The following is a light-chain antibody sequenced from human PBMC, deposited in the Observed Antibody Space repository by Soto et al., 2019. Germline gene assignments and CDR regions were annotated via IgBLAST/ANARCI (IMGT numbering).Light chain of an antibody. V-gene: IGKV3-20*01. CDR1: QSVRSNN. J-gene: IGKJ5*01. Sequence: EIVLTQSPGTMSLSPGETATLSCRASQSVRSNNLAWYHQKPGQTASLLIYGASSSATGIPDRFSGSGSGTDVTLTISRLEPEECAVYFCQQYDNSITFCQWTRLEIE. CDR3: QQYDNSIT. CDR2: GAS.